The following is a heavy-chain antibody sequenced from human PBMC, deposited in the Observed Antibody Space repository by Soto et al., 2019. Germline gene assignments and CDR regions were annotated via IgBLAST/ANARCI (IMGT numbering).Heavy chain of an antibody. CDR3: ARDEHYMDV. CDR2: INHSGST. J-gene: IGHJ6*03. CDR1: GGSFSGYY. Sequence: SETLSLTCAVYGGSFSGYYWSWIRQPPGKGLEWIGEINHSGSTNYNPSLKSRVTISVDTSKNQFSLKLSSVTAADTAVYYCARDEHYMDVWGKGTTVTVSS. V-gene: IGHV4-34*01.